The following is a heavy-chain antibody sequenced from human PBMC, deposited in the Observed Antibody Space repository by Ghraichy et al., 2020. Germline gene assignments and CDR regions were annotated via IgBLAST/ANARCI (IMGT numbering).Heavy chain of an antibody. CDR2: IYYSGST. J-gene: IGHJ5*02. CDR1: GGSISSGGYY. CDR3: ARMKRTGSYYSP. V-gene: IGHV4-31*03. Sequence: SETLSLTCTVSGGSISSGGYYWSWVRQHPGKGLEWTGSIYYSGSTFYNPSLKSRVTISVDTSKNQFFLKLRSVTAADTAMYYCARMKRTGSYYSPWGQGTLVTVSS. D-gene: IGHD3-22*01.